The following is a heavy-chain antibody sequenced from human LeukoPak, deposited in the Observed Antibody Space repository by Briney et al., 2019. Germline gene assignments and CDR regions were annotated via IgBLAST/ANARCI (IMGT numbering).Heavy chain of an antibody. D-gene: IGHD2-21*01. CDR1: GFTVSSNY. CDR3: ARSGEEYYYYGMDV. CDR2: IYSGGST. J-gene: IGHJ6*02. Sequence: PGGSLRLSCAASGFTVSSNYMSWVRQAPGKGLEWVSVIYSGGSTYYADSVKGRFTISRDNSKNTLYLQMNSLRAEDTAVYYCARSGEEYYYYGMDVWGQGTTVTVSS. V-gene: IGHV3-53*01.